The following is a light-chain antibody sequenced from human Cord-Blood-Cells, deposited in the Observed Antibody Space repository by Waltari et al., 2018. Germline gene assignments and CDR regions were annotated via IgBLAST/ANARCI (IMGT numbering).Light chain of an antibody. CDR2: WAS. J-gene: IGKJ2*01. CDR3: QQYYSTPYT. Sequence: DIVMTQSPDSLAVSLGERATINCKSSQSVLYSSNNKNYLAWYQQKPGQPPKLLIYWASTRESGVPDRISGSGSGTDFTLTISCLQAEDVAVYYCQQYYSTPYTFGQGTKLEIK. CDR1: QSVLYSSNNKNY. V-gene: IGKV4-1*01.